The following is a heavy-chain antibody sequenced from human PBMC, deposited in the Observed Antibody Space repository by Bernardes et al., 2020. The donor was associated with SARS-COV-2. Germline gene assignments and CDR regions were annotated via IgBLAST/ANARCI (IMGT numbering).Heavy chain of an antibody. Sequence: SETLSLTCTVSGGSISSGGYYWSWIRQHPGKGLEWIGYIYYSGSTYYNPSLKSRVTISVDTSKNQFSLKLSSVTAADTAVYYCASSYQPLLYRYYYHGMDVWGQGTTVTVS. V-gene: IGHV4-31*03. CDR1: GGSISSGGYY. CDR2: IYYSGST. D-gene: IGHD2-2*01. CDR3: ASSYQPLLYRYYYHGMDV. J-gene: IGHJ6*02.